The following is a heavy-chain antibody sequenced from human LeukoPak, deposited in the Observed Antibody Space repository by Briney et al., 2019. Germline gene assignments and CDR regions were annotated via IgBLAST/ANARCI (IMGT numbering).Heavy chain of an antibody. CDR1: GGTFSSYA. Sequence: SVKVSCKPSGGTFSSYAISWVRQAPGQGLEWMGRIIPIFGTANYAQKFQGRVTITTDESTSTAYMELSSLRSEDTAVYYCARDQANYYDSSGYYYPLNYWGQGTLVTVSS. CDR2: IIPIFGTA. D-gene: IGHD3-22*01. V-gene: IGHV1-69*05. J-gene: IGHJ4*02. CDR3: ARDQANYYDSSGYYYPLNY.